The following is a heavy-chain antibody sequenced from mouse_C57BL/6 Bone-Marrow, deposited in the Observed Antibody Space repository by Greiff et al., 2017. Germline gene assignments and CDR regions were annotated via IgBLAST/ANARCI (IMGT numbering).Heavy chain of an antibody. CDR3: ARLPSLYYFDY. J-gene: IGHJ2*01. D-gene: IGHD5-5*01. CDR2: IWWDDDK. Sequence: QVTLKVSGPGILQPSQTLSLTCSFSGFSLSTFGMGVGWIRPPSGKGLEWLAYIWWDDDKYYNPALKSRLTISKDTSKTQVFLKIANVEPADTATYDCARLPSLYYFDYWGQGTTLTVSS. CDR1: GFSLSTFGMG. V-gene: IGHV8-8*01.